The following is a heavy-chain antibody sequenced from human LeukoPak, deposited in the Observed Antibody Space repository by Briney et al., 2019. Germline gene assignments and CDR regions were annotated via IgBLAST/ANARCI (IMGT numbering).Heavy chain of an antibody. J-gene: IGHJ4*02. CDR1: GGSISSGSYY. D-gene: IGHD6-13*01. Sequence: SETLSLTCTVSGGSISSGSYYWSWIRQPAGKGLEWIGRIYTSGSTNYNPSLKSRVTISVDTSKNQFSLKLSSVTAADTAVYYCARGQPYSSSWRYWGRGTLVTVSS. CDR3: ARGQPYSSSWRY. CDR2: IYTSGST. V-gene: IGHV4-61*02.